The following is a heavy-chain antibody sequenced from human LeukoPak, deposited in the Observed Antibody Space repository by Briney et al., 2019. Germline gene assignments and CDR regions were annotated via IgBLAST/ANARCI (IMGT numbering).Heavy chain of an antibody. V-gene: IGHV3-23*01. D-gene: IGHD5-18*01. J-gene: IGHJ4*02. CDR2: ITAGGST. Sequence: PGGSLRLSCAASGFTFSTYVMSWVRQAPGKGLEWVSGITAGGSTYYADSVKGRFTISRDNSKNTLFLEMNSLRAEDTAVYLCAKWAAMTRFDYWGQGTRVTVSS. CDR1: GFTFSTYV. CDR3: AKWAAMTRFDY.